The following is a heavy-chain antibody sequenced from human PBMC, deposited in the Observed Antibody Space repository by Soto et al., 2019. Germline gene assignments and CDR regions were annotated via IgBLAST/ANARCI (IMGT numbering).Heavy chain of an antibody. CDR1: GYTFTSYG. V-gene: IGHV1-18*01. J-gene: IGHJ4*02. CDR2: ISAYNGNT. CDR3: ARSSRLGYCSGGSCYSEDY. Sequence: QVQLVQSGAEVKKPGASVKVSCKASGYTFTSYGISWVRQAPGQGLEWMGWISAYNGNTNYAQKLQGRVTVTTDTSTSTAYMELRSLRSDDTAVYYCARSSRLGYCSGGSCYSEDYWGQGTLVTVSS. D-gene: IGHD2-15*01.